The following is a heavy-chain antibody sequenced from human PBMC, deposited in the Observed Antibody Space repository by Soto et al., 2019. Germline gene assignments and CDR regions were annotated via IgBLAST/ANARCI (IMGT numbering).Heavy chain of an antibody. V-gene: IGHV3-23*01. Sequence: PGGSLRLSCAASGFTFSSYAMSWVRQAPGKGLEWVSAISGSGGSTYYADSVKGRFTTSRDNSKNTLYLQMNSLRAEDTAVYYCAKDLQYSSGGYYFDYWGQGTLVTVSS. CDR2: ISGSGGST. J-gene: IGHJ4*02. CDR1: GFTFSSYA. CDR3: AKDLQYSSGGYYFDY. D-gene: IGHD6-19*01.